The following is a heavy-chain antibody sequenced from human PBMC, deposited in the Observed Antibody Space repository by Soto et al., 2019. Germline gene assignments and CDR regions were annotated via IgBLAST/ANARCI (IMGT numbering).Heavy chain of an antibody. CDR2: ISWNSGSI. Sequence: TGGSLRLSCAASGFTFDDYAMHWVRQAPGKGLEWVSGISWNSGSIGYADSVKGRFTISRDNAKNSLYLQMNSLRAEDTALYYCAKDITQIAARPRGYYGMDVWGQGTTVTVSS. CDR3: AKDITQIAARPRGYYGMDV. J-gene: IGHJ6*02. V-gene: IGHV3-9*01. CDR1: GFTFDDYA. D-gene: IGHD6-6*01.